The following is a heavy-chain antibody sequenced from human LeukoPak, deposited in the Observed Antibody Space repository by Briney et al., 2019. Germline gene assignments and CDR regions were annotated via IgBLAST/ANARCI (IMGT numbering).Heavy chain of an antibody. J-gene: IGHJ4*02. CDR2: IFYSGST. V-gene: IGHV4-61*08. CDR1: GGSVSGDGYY. D-gene: IGHD1-1*01. Sequence: PSETLSLTCTVSGGSVSGDGYYWSWIRQPPGKGLESIGYIFYSGSTNYNPSLKSRVTISVDTSNNQFSLKLSSVTAADTAVYYCARAPYGWKDVGLDYWGQGILATVSS. CDR3: ARAPYGWKDVGLDY.